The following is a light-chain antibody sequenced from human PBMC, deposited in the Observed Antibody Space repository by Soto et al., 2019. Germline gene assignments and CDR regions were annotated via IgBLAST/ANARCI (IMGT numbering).Light chain of an antibody. CDR3: TSYAGSNKWL. CDR1: SSDVGNFIY. J-gene: IGLJ2*01. Sequence: QSVLTQPPSASGSPGQSVTISCTGTSSDVGNFIYISWYQQHPGKAPQLMIYEVSKRPSGVPDRFSGSKSGNTASLTVSGLQVEDEAEYFCTSYAGSNKWLFGGGTQLTVL. CDR2: EVS. V-gene: IGLV2-8*01.